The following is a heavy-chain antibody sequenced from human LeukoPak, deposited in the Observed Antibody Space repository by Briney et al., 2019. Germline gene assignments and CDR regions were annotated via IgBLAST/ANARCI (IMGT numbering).Heavy chain of an antibody. Sequence: GGSLRLSCAASGFTFSSYGMHWVRQAPGKGLEWVAFIRYDGSNKYYADSVKGRFTISRDNSKNTLYLQMNSLRDEDTAIYYCAEGSGVLPPTTYLVHWGQGTLVTVSS. CDR3: AEGSGVLPPTTYLVH. CDR1: GFTFSSYG. V-gene: IGHV3-30*02. CDR2: IRYDGSNK. D-gene: IGHD3-16*01. J-gene: IGHJ4*02.